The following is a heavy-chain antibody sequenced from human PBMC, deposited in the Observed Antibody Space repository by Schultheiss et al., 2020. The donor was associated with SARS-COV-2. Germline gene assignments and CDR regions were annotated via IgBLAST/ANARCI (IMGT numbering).Heavy chain of an antibody. CDR1: GFTFDDYA. V-gene: IGHV3-9*01. Sequence: SLKISCAASGFTFDDYAMHWVRQAPGKGLEWVSGISWNSGSIGYADSVKGRFTISRDNAKNSLYLQMNSLRAEDTALYYCARDQRMVRGVSWGQGTLVTVSS. CDR3: ARDQRMVRGVS. J-gene: IGHJ4*02. D-gene: IGHD3-10*01. CDR2: ISWNSGSI.